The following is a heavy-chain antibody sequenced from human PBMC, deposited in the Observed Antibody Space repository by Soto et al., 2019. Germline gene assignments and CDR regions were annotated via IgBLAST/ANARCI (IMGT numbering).Heavy chain of an antibody. Sequence: SETLSLTCAVYGGSFSCYYWSWIRQPPGKGLEWIGEINHSGSTNYNPSLKSRVTISVDTSKNQFSLKLSSVTAADTAVYYCARGHSVTAVGSWGQGTLVTVSS. D-gene: IGHD6-19*01. CDR1: GGSFSCYY. CDR2: INHSGST. V-gene: IGHV4-34*01. J-gene: IGHJ5*02. CDR3: ARGHSVTAVGS.